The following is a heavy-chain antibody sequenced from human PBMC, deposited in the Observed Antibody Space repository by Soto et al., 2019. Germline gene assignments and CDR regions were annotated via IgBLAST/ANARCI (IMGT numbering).Heavy chain of an antibody. D-gene: IGHD3-10*01. Sequence: EVQLLESGGGFVQPGGSLRLSCAASGFTFSSYAMSWVRQAPGKGLEWVSSISGGGGSTYYADSVKGRFTISSDNSKNTLYLLLSSLRAEDTAGLYWGEVARDGSGRCHYVSGGQGTLVTVSS. CDR3: GEVARDGSGRCHYVS. V-gene: IGHV3-23*01. J-gene: IGHJ4*02. CDR1: GFTFSSYA. CDR2: ISGGGGST.